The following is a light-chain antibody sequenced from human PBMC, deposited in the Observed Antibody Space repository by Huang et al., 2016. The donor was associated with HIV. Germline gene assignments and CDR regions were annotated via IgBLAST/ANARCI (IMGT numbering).Light chain of an antibody. V-gene: IGKV3-20*01. CDR2: SAS. Sequence: EIVLTQSPGTLSLSPGERATLPCRASQSVSSSYLDWYQQKPGQAPRLLIYSASSRATGIPDRFSGNGSGTDFTLTISRLEPEDFAVYYCQQYGSSPGTCGQGTKVEIK. CDR3: QQYGSSPGT. CDR1: QSVSSSY. J-gene: IGKJ1*01.